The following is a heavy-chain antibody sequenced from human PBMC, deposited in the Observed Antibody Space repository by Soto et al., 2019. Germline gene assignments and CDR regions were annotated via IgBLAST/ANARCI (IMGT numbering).Heavy chain of an antibody. V-gene: IGHV4-30-2*01. Sequence: QLQLQESGSGLVKPSQTLSLTCAVSGGSISRGGYSWSWIRQPPGKGLEWIGYIYHSGSTYYNPSLKGRVTISVGRSTNQFSLRLSSVTAADKAVYSCARVPDYRGQGTLGTVSS. CDR1: GGSISRGGYS. CDR2: IYHSGST. J-gene: IGHJ4*02. CDR3: ARVPDY.